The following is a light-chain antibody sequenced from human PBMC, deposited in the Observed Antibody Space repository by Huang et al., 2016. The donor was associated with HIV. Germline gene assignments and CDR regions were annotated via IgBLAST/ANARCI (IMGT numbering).Light chain of an antibody. CDR2: AAS. J-gene: IGKJ2*01. Sequence: VMTQSPASVSVSPGERVTLSCRASQIVGTKIAWSFQRPGQAPQLLLYAASKRAPCIPARFSGSGSGVEFNLTIAGLQSEDCAVYCWQQYHTWPPNYTFGQGTKLE. CDR1: QIVGTK. CDR3: QQYHTWPPNYT. V-gene: IGKV3D-15*01.